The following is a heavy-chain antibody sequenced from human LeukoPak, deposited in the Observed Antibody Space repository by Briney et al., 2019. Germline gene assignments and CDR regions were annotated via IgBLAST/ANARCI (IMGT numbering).Heavy chain of an antibody. CDR2: IIPIFGSA. Sequence: SVKVSCKASGGIFSIYAINWVRQAPGQGLEWMGRIIPIFGSANYSQKFQGRVTITADKSTRTAYMELSRLRSEDTALYYCAKGSRLREGGSYRFWGQGTLVTVSS. J-gene: IGHJ4*02. CDR3: AKGSRLREGGSYRF. D-gene: IGHD3-16*02. V-gene: IGHV1-69*06. CDR1: GGIFSIYA.